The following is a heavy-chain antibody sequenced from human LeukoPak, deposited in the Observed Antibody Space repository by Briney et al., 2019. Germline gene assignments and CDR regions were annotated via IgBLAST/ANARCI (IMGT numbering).Heavy chain of an antibody. CDR3: ARESSSTYLGYYGMDV. CDR1: DGSISSYY. V-gene: IGHV4-59*01. D-gene: IGHD2-2*01. CDR2: VYYSGTS. J-gene: IGHJ6*02. Sequence: PSETLSLTCTVSDGSISSYYWSWVRQPPGKGLEWIGYVYYSGTSKYNPSLKSRVTMSVDTSRSQISLNLSSVTAADTAVYYCARESSSTYLGYYGMDVWGQGTTVTVSS.